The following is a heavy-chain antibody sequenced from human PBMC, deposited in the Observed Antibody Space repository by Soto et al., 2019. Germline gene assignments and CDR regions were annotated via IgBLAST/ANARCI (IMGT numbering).Heavy chain of an antibody. Sequence: SETLSLTCTVSGGSISSGDYYWSWIRQPPGKGLEWIGSVDHSGRTYYSPSLRSRLTIFIDTSKNQFSLRLTSVTAADTAMYFCAKKGYYPSGKINLFDSWGPGTLVTVSS. CDR3: AKKGYYPSGKINLFDS. V-gene: IGHV4-39*01. J-gene: IGHJ4*02. CDR1: GGSISSGDYY. CDR2: VDHSGRT. D-gene: IGHD3-10*01.